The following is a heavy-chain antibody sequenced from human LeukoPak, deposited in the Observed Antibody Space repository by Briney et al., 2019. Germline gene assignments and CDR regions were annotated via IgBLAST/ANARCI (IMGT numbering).Heavy chain of an antibody. Sequence: PSETLSLTCAVYGGSFSGYYWTWIRQPPGKGLEWIGEISHSGRANYNPSLKSRVTISVDTSKNQFSLKVNSVTAADTAVYYCARDRFDDSSGYYYHYYFYMDVWGKGTTVTVSS. D-gene: IGHD3-22*01. CDR1: GGSFSGYY. CDR3: ARDRFDDSSGYYYHYYFYMDV. V-gene: IGHV4-34*01. CDR2: ISHSGRA. J-gene: IGHJ6*03.